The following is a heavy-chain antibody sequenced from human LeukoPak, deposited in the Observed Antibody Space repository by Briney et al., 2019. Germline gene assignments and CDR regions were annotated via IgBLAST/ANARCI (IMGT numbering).Heavy chain of an antibody. CDR1: GFSFSSYE. D-gene: IGHD5-18*01. J-gene: IGHJ6*04. Sequence: SGGSLRLSCAASGFSFSSYEMNWVRQAPGKVLEWVSYISSSGSTIYYADSVKGRFTISRDNAKDSLYLQMNSLRGAATAVYYCGRDCYSYGYSYYYYATYVWGKGTTVTVSS. CDR3: GRDCYSYGYSYYYYATYV. CDR2: ISSSGSTI. V-gene: IGHV3-48*03.